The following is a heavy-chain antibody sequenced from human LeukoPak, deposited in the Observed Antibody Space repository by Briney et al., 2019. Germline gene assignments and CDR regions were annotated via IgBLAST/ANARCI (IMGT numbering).Heavy chain of an antibody. J-gene: IGHJ4*02. Sequence: SEALSPACTVSCGCITSTNYLWGRVRRPPGKGLEWIGSGHYSERAYYTPSLNSRVSISIDTSKSQFSLKLNFATAADTAFYYCTTTYDFTRGGFDYWGLGTLVTVSS. D-gene: IGHD3-10*01. CDR1: CGCITSTNYL. CDR3: TTTYDFTRGGFDY. V-gene: IGHV4-39*07. CDR2: GHYSERA.